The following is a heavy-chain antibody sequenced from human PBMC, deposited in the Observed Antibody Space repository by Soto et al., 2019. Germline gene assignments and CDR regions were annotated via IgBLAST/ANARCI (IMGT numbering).Heavy chain of an antibody. V-gene: IGHV4-4*02. D-gene: IGHD6-6*01. Sequence: QVQLQESGPGLVKPSGTLSLTCAVSGGSISSSNWWSWVRQPPGKGLEWIGEIYHSGSTNYNPSLKSRGTISVDKSKNQFSLKLSSVTAADTAVYYCARLHNPARDYYYGMDVWGQGTTVTVSS. CDR3: ARLHNPARDYYYGMDV. J-gene: IGHJ6*02. CDR1: GGSISSSNW. CDR2: IYHSGST.